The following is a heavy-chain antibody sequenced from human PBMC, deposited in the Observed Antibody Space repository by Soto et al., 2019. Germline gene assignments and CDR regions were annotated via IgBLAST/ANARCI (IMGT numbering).Heavy chain of an antibody. CDR2: IYWDDDK. CDR1: GFSLSTTAVG. D-gene: IGHD1-1*01. J-gene: IGHJ3*02. V-gene: IGHV2-5*02. CDR3: ARYMTGTAGSAFES. Sequence: QITLKESGPTLVKPTQTLTLTCTFSGFSLSTTAVGVGWIRQPPGKTLECLGIIYWDDDKRYSPSLKTRLTLTKGTAKNQVVLTMTHMDPVDTATYYCARYMTGTAGSAFESWGQGTMVAVSS.